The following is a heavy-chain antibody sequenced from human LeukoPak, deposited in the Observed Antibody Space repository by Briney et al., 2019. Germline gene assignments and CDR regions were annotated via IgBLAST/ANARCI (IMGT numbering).Heavy chain of an antibody. CDR2: VDPEDGET. CDR3: ATGVWGSYRYTIDY. D-gene: IGHD3-16*02. Sequence: ASVKVSCKVSGYTFTDYYMHWVQQAPGKGLEWMGLVDPEDGETIYAEKFQGRVTITADTSTDTAYMELSSLRSEDTAVYYFATGVWGSYRYTIDYWGQGTLVTVSS. CDR1: GYTFTDYY. J-gene: IGHJ4*02. V-gene: IGHV1-69-2*01.